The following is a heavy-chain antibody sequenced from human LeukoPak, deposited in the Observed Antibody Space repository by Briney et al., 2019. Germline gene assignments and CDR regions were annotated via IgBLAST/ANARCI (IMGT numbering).Heavy chain of an antibody. Sequence: ASVKVSCKAFGYTFTSYYMHWVRQVPGQGLEWMGIINPSGGSTSYAQKFQGRVTMTRDTSTSTVYMELSSLRSEDTAVYYCARGPSAYSSFDAFDVWGQGTLVTVSS. CDR2: INPSGGST. J-gene: IGHJ3*01. CDR3: ARGPSAYSSFDAFDV. CDR1: GYTFTSYY. V-gene: IGHV1-46*01. D-gene: IGHD3-22*01.